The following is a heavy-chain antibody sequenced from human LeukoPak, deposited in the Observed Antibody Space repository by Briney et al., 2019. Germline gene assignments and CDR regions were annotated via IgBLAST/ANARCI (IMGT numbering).Heavy chain of an antibody. Sequence: LGGSLRLSCAASGFTFSNYAMNWVRQAPGKGLEWVSGISNSGSSKDYADSVKGRFTISRDNSKNTLFLQMNSLRAEDTAIYYCAKGEYGSGWPDWGQGTLVTVSS. D-gene: IGHD6-19*01. J-gene: IGHJ4*02. CDR1: GFTFSNYA. V-gene: IGHV3-23*01. CDR3: AKGEYGSGWPD. CDR2: ISNSGSSK.